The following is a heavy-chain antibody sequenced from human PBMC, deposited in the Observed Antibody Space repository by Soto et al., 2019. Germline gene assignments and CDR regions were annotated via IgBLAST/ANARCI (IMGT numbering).Heavy chain of an antibody. V-gene: IGHV3-7*03. CDR1: GFTFSSYW. Sequence: PGGSLRLSCAASGFTFSSYWMNWVRQAPGKGLEWVADINPDGSEKYYVDSVKGRFTISRDNAKNTLYLQMNSLRAEDTAVYYCAKLVVATISGFDYWGQGTLVTVSS. J-gene: IGHJ4*02. CDR2: INPDGSEK. D-gene: IGHD5-12*01. CDR3: AKLVVATISGFDY.